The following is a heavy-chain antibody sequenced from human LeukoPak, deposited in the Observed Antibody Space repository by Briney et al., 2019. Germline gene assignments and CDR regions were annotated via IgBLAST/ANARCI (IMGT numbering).Heavy chain of an antibody. V-gene: IGHV3-23*01. CDR1: GFTFSSYA. D-gene: IGHD1-26*01. CDR2: IRGSGGST. J-gene: IGHJ4*02. Sequence: GGSLRLSCAASGFTFSSYAMSWVRQAPGKGLEWVSAIRGSGGSTYYADSVKGRFTISRDNSKNTLYLQMNSLRAEDTAVYYCAKDISGSYWAPDYWGQGTLVTVSS. CDR3: AKDISGSYWAPDY.